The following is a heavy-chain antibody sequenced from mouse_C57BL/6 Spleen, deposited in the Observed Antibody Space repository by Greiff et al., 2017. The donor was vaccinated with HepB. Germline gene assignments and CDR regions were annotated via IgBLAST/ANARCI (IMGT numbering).Heavy chain of an antibody. D-gene: IGHD3-2*02. CDR2: IDPSDSYT. J-gene: IGHJ3*01. Sequence: QVQLQQPGAELVKPGASVKLSCKASGYTFTSYWMQWVKQRPGQGLEWIGEIDPSDSYTNYNQKFKGKATLTVDTYSSTAYMQLSRLTSEDSAVYYCARGQLRLLAYWGQGTLVTVSA. V-gene: IGHV1-50*01. CDR1: GYTFTSYW. CDR3: ARGQLRLLAY.